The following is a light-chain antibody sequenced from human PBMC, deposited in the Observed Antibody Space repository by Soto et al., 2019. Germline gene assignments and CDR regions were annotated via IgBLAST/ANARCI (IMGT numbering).Light chain of an antibody. CDR1: TSDVGGYNY. CDR2: EVS. V-gene: IGLV2-14*01. Sequence: QSALTQPASVSGSPGQSITISCTGTTSDVGGYNYVSWYQQHPGKAPKLMIYEVSNRPSGVSNRFSGSKSGNTASLTISGLQAEDEADYYCSSYTSNSFYVFGTGTKLTVL. J-gene: IGLJ1*01. CDR3: SSYTSNSFYV.